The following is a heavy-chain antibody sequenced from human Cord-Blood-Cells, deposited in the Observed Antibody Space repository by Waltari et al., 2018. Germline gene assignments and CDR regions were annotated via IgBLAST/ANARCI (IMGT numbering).Heavy chain of an antibody. CDR3: ARIGARPFDY. Sequence: QVQLQQWGAGLLKPSETLSLTCAVYGGSFSGYYWSWIRQPPGKGLEWIGEINHSGSTNYNPSLKSRVTISVDTSKNQFSLKLSSVTAADTAVYYCARIGARPFDYWGQGTLVTVSS. CDR1: GGSFSGYY. CDR2: INHSGST. D-gene: IGHD6-6*01. J-gene: IGHJ4*02. V-gene: IGHV4-34*01.